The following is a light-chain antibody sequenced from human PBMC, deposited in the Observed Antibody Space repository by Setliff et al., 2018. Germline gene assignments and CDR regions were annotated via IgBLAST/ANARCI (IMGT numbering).Light chain of an antibody. CDR3: LQYSDYPRA. J-gene: IGKJ1*01. V-gene: IGKV1-17*03. Sequence: DIQMTQSPSAMSASVGDRVTITCRASQDISSFVAWFQQRPGKAPKRLIYEASTLQSGVPSRFSGSGSGTEFTLTIRSLQPEDCATYYCLQYSDYPRAFGRGTKVDIK. CDR1: QDISSF. CDR2: EAS.